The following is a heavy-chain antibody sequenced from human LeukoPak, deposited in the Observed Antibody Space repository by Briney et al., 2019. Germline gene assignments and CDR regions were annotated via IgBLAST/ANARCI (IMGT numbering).Heavy chain of an antibody. CDR1: GFTFSSYA. J-gene: IGHJ4*02. CDR2: IGGSSDST. Sequence: GGSLRLSCAASGFTFSSYAMSWVRQAPGKGLEWVSGIGGSSDSTYYADSVKGRLTISRDNSKNTLYLQMNSLRAEDTAVYYCANQVGATFNWGQGTLVTVSS. V-gene: IGHV3-23*01. CDR3: ANQVGATFN. D-gene: IGHD1-26*01.